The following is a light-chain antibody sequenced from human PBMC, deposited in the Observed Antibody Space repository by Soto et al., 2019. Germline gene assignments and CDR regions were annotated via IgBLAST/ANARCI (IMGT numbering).Light chain of an antibody. Sequence: DIQLTQSPSSLSASVGDRVSITCQASQDIRSDLLWFQQKPGEDPKLLIFDASNLKTGVPSRFSGSGSGTHFTSTLRSLQAEDVATYFCQQYEKLPLSFGGGTKVVI. CDR2: DAS. J-gene: IGKJ4*01. V-gene: IGKV1-33*01. CDR3: QQYEKLPLS. CDR1: QDIRSD.